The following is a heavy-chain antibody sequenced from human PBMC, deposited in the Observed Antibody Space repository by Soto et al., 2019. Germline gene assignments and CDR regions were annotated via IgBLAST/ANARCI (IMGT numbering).Heavy chain of an antibody. J-gene: IGHJ3*02. Sequence: GGSLRLSCAASGFTFSSYWMSWVRQAPGKGLEWVANIKQDGSEKYYVDSVKGRFTISRDNAKNSLYLQMNSLRAEDTAVYYCARDLSVAAPGDAFDIWGQGTMVTVSS. CDR3: ARDLSVAAPGDAFDI. CDR2: IKQDGSEK. V-gene: IGHV3-7*05. D-gene: IGHD6-19*01. CDR1: GFTFSSYW.